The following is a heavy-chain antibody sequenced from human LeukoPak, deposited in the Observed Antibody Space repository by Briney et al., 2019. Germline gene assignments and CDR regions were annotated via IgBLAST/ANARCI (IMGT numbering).Heavy chain of an antibody. CDR1: GFTVNSNY. CDR3: ATTDKSGYYYYGMDV. J-gene: IGHJ6*02. D-gene: IGHD1-26*01. Sequence: PGGSLRLSCVASGFTVNSNYMSWVRQAPGKGLDWVSVIYSGGGTYYTTSVRGRFTTSRDTSKNTLYLQTNSLRVEDTAVYYCATTDKSGYYYYGMDVWGHGTTVIVSS. V-gene: IGHV3-53*01. CDR2: IYSGGGT.